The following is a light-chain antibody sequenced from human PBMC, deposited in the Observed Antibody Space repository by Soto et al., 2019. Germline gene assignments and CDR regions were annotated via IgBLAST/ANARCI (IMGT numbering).Light chain of an antibody. CDR2: AAS. J-gene: IGKJ3*01. CDR1: QSINSY. Sequence: DIQMTQSPSSLSASVGDRVTITCRASQSINSYLNWYQQKPGKAPKLLIYAASSLQSGVPSRFSGSGSGTDFTLTISCLQPEDFATYYCQQSYSTLFTFGPGTKVDIK. CDR3: QQSYSTLFT. V-gene: IGKV1-39*01.